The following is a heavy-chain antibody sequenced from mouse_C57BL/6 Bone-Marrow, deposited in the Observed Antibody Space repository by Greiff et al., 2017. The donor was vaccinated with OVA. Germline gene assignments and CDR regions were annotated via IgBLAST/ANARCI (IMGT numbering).Heavy chain of an antibody. J-gene: IGHJ1*03. CDR1: GFTFSSYG. V-gene: IGHV5-6*01. CDR3: ARQGLIYYDYGYFDV. D-gene: IGHD2-4*01. CDR2: ISSGGSYT. Sequence: EVQRVESGGDLVKPGGSLKLSCAASGFTFSSYGMSWVRQTPDKRLEWVATISSGGSYTYYPDSVKGRFTISRDNAKNTLYLQMSSLKSEDTAMYYCARQGLIYYDYGYFDVWGTGTTVTVSS.